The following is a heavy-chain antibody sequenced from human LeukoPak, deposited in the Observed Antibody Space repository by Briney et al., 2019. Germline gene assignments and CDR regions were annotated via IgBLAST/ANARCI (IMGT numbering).Heavy chain of an antibody. Sequence: SETLSLTCTVSGGSISSYYWSWIRQPPGKGLEWIGYIYYSGSTNYNPSLKSRVTISVDTSKNQFSLKLSSVTAADTAVYYCARAEQWWALYFQLWGQGTLVTVSS. CDR2: IYYSGST. D-gene: IGHD2-15*01. CDR1: GGSISSYY. CDR3: ARAEQWWALYFQL. J-gene: IGHJ1*01. V-gene: IGHV4-59*01.